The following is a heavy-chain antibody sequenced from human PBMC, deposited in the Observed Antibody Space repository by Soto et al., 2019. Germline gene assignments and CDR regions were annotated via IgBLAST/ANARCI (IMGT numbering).Heavy chain of an antibody. J-gene: IGHJ4*01. D-gene: IGHD5-18*01. V-gene: IGHV4-38-2*02. CDR3: ARAHAMVITPSTFAY. Sequence: SETLSRTCTFSGYSIVSLAYCAWIRHPPGRGPEWIASIYHVGTTFYNPSLKRRITISVDTSNNQFYLKLTSVTAADTAVYYWARAHAMVITPSTFAYWGNETMV. CDR1: GYSIVSLAY. CDR2: IYHVGTT.